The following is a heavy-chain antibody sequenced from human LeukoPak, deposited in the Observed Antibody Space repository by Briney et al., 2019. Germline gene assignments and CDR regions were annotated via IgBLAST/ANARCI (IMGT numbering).Heavy chain of an antibody. Sequence: QPGGSLRLSCAASGFTFSSYRTNWVRQAPGKGLEWVSAISSRSTDIYYADSMKGRFTISRDNAKNSLYLQMNSLRADDTAVYYCARTKAGHMGSDYWGQGTLVTVSS. D-gene: IGHD2-8*01. J-gene: IGHJ4*02. CDR1: GFTFSSYR. CDR2: ISSRSTDI. CDR3: ARTKAGHMGSDY. V-gene: IGHV3-21*01.